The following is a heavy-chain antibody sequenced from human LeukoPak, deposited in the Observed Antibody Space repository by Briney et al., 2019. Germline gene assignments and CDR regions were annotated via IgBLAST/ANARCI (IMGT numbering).Heavy chain of an antibody. CDR3: ARGVVVTLGTYYFDY. V-gene: IGHV3-53*01. D-gene: IGHD2-21*02. CDR2: IYSGGST. CDR1: GFTVSSNY. J-gene: IGHJ4*02. Sequence: NPGGSLRLSCAASGFTVSSNYISWVRQAPGKGLEWVSVIYSGGSTYYADSVKGRFTISRDNSKNTLYLQMNSLRVEVTAVYYCARGVVVTLGTYYFDYWGQGTLVTVSS.